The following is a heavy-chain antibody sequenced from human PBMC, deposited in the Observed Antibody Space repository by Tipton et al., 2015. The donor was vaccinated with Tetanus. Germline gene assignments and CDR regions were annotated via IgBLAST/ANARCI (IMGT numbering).Heavy chain of an antibody. CDR1: GFIFSSYG. J-gene: IGHJ4*02. D-gene: IGHD2-15*01. V-gene: IGHV3-33*01. CDR2: SWYDGTDK. CDR3: AREAECSGGSCFSGDFDT. Sequence: SLRLSCAASGFIFSSYGIHWVRQAPGKGLEWVAVSWYDGTDKYYADSVKGRFTISRDNSKNTLYLQMNSLRAEDTAVYYCAREAECSGGSCFSGDFDTWGRGTQVTVSS.